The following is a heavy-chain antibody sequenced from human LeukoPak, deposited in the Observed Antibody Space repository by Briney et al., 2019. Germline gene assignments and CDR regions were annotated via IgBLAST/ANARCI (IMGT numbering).Heavy chain of an antibody. J-gene: IGHJ3*02. CDR1: GFTFSSYA. D-gene: IGHD5-24*01. V-gene: IGHV3-64*01. CDR3: AREQMANDAFDI. Sequence: PGGSLRLSCAASGFTFSSYAMHWVRQAPGKGLEYASAISSNGGSTYYANSVKGRFTISRDNSKNTLYLQMGSLRAEDMAVYYCAREQMANDAFDIWGQRTMVTVSS. CDR2: ISSNGGST.